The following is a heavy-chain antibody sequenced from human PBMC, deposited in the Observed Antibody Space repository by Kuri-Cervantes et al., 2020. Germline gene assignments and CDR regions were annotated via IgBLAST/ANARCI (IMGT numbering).Heavy chain of an antibody. Sequence: SLLISCAASGFTFSSYGMHWVRQAPGKGLEWVAVISYDGSNKYYADSVKGRFTISRDNSKNTLYLQMNSLRAEDTAVYYCAKDWTMFRGVISFYYYYYGMDVWGQGTTVTVSS. V-gene: IGHV3-30*18. CDR2: ISYDGSNK. CDR3: AKDWTMFRGVISFYYYYYGMDV. J-gene: IGHJ6*02. D-gene: IGHD3-10*01. CDR1: GFTFSSYG.